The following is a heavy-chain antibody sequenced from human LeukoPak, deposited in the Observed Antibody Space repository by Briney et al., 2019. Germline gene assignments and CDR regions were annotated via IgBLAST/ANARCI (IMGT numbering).Heavy chain of an antibody. CDR2: IYYSGST. V-gene: IGHV4-59*01. CDR1: GGSISSYY. J-gene: IGHJ3*02. Sequence: SETLSLTCTVSGGSISSYYWSWIRQPPGKGLEWIGYIYYSGSTNYNPSLKSRVTISVDTSKNQFSLKLSSVTAADTAVHYCARVPRAFDIWGQGTMVTVSS. CDR3: ARVPRAFDI.